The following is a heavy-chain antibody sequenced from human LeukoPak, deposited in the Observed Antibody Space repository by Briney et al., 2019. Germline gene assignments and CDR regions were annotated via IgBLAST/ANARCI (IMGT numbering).Heavy chain of an antibody. V-gene: IGHV1-2*02. CDR1: GYTFTSYG. Sequence: ASVKVSCKASGYTFTSYGISWVRQAPGQGLEWMGWINPNSGGTNYAQKFQGRVTMTRDTSISTAYMELSRLRSDDTAVYYCARDYWDIVVVVAAGAVDYWGQGTLVTVSS. CDR3: ARDYWDIVVVVAAGAVDY. D-gene: IGHD2-15*01. J-gene: IGHJ4*02. CDR2: INPNSGGT.